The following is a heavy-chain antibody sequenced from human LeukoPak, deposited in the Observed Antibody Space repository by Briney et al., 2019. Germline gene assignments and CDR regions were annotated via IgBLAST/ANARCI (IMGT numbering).Heavy chain of an antibody. CDR3: AKGSYDSSGYYYDGDWFDP. J-gene: IGHJ5*02. Sequence: GGSLRLSCAASGFTFDDYTMHWVRQAPGKGLEWVSLISWDGGSTYYADSVKGRFTISRDNSKNSLYLQMNSLRTEDTAFYFCAKGSYDSSGYYYDGDWFDPWGQGTLVAVSS. CDR1: GFTFDDYT. V-gene: IGHV3-43*01. CDR2: ISWDGGST. D-gene: IGHD3-22*01.